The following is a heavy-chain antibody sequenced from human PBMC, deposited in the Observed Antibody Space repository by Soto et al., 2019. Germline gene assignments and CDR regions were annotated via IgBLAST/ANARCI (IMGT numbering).Heavy chain of an antibody. D-gene: IGHD4-17*01. J-gene: IGHJ4*01. V-gene: IGHV4-59*07. CDR2: IYYSGST. CDR3: ARVTALISVGDYGFLY. Sequence: SDTLSLTCTVSGGSISSYYWSWIRQPPGKGLEWIGYIYYSGSTNYNPSLKSRVTISVDTSKNQFSLKLSSVTAADTAVYYCARVTALISVGDYGFLYWVHGTLFTV. CDR1: GGSISSYY.